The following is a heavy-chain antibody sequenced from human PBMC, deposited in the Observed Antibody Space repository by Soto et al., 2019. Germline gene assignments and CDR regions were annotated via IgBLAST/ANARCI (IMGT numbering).Heavy chain of an antibody. CDR1: GFTFSSYA. J-gene: IGHJ4*02. CDR2: ISGSGGST. CDR3: AKVTAPDPISGWGVFDY. Sequence: EVQLLESGGGLVQPGGSLRLSCAASGFTFSSYAMSWVRQAPGKGLEWVSAISGSGGSTYYADSVKGRFTISRDNSKNTLYLQMNSLRAEDTAVYYCAKVTAPDPISGWGVFDYWGQGTLVTVSS. D-gene: IGHD3-10*01. V-gene: IGHV3-23*01.